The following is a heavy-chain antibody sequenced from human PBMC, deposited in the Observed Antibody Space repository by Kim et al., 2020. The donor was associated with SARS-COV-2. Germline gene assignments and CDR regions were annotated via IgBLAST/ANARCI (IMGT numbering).Heavy chain of an antibody. CDR3: TRHSNRRYCTGTDCYV. CDR2: IYSRGNT. V-gene: IGHV3-53*01. CDR1: GFAVSSNY. Sequence: GGSLRLSCAASGFAVSSNYMSWVRQAPGKGLEWVSVIYSRGNTFYADSVEGRFTISRDNSKNTVYLQMNSLRAEDTAVYYCTRHSNRRYCTGTDCYVWGQGTLVTVSS. J-gene: IGHJ4*02. D-gene: IGHD2-8*02.